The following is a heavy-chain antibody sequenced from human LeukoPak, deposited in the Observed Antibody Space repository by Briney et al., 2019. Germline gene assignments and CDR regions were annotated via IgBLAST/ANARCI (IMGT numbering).Heavy chain of an antibody. J-gene: IGHJ4*02. CDR1: GFTFSSYA. CDR2: ISSNGGST. Sequence: PGGSLRLSCAASGFTFSSYAMHWVRQAPGKGLEYVSVISSNGGSTYYANSVKGRFTISRDNSKNTLYLQMGSLRAEDMAVYYCARARCSSTSCYPFDYWGQGTLVTVSS. CDR3: ARARCSSTSCYPFDY. V-gene: IGHV3-64*01. D-gene: IGHD2-2*01.